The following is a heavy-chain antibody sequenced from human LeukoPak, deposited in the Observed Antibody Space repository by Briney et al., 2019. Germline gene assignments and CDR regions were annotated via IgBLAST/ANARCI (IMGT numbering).Heavy chain of an antibody. J-gene: IGHJ3*02. CDR2: ISGSGGST. V-gene: IGHV3-23*01. CDR3: AKDQEDSSSWQGDAFDI. CDR1: GFTFSNYA. D-gene: IGHD6-13*01. Sequence: GGSLRLSCAASGFTFSNYAMSWVRQAPGKGLEWVSAISGSGGSTYYADSVKGRFTISRDNSKNTLYLQMNSLRAEDTAVYYCAKDQEDSSSWQGDAFDIWGQGTMVTVSS.